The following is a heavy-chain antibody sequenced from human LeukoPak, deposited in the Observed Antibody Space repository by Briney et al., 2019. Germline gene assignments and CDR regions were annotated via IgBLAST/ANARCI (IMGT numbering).Heavy chain of an antibody. Sequence: GGSLRLSCAASGFTFSSYSMNWVRQAPGKGLEWVSYISSSSSTIYYADSVKGRFTISRDNANNSLYLQMNSLRAEDTAVYYCARSLVPRLYYFDYWGQGTLVTVSS. CDR1: GFTFSSYS. V-gene: IGHV3-48*01. CDR3: ARSLVPRLYYFDY. CDR2: ISSSSSTI. J-gene: IGHJ4*02. D-gene: IGHD3-16*01.